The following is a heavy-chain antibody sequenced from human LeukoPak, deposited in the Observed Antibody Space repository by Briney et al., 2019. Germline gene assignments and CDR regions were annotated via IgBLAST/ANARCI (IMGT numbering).Heavy chain of an antibody. Sequence: AGGSLRLSCAASGFTFSSYSMNWVRQAPGKGLEWVSSISSSNSYLYADSVKGRFTISRDNAKNSLYLQMNSLRAEDTAVYYCASGEFDYWGQGTLVTVSS. D-gene: IGHD3-10*01. V-gene: IGHV3-21*01. CDR2: ISSSNSYL. CDR1: GFTFSSYS. J-gene: IGHJ4*02. CDR3: ASGEFDY.